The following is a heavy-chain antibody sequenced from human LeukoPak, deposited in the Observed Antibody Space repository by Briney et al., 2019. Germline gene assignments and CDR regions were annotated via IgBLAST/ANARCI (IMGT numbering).Heavy chain of an antibody. Sequence: SETLSLTCTVSGASIISSSYYWGWIRQPPGKGLEWIGSIYYSGSTYYNPSLKSRVTISGDTSKNQFSLKLSSVTAADTAVYYCARRPARAEYFHHWGHGPLVTVSS. V-gene: IGHV4-39*01. CDR2: IYYSGST. CDR1: GASIISSSYY. CDR3: ARRPARAEYFHH. J-gene: IGHJ1*01.